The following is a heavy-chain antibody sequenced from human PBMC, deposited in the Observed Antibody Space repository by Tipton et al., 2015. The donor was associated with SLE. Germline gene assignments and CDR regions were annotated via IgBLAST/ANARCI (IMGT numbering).Heavy chain of an antibody. CDR3: ARARGGSGAFDI. J-gene: IGHJ3*02. D-gene: IGHD6-25*01. CDR1: GFTFSSYS. CDR2: ISSSSSTI. V-gene: IGHV3-48*04. Sequence: SLRLSCAASGFTFSSYSMNWVRQAPGEGLEWVSYISSSSSTIYYADSVKGRFTISRDNAKNSLYLQMNSLRAEDTALYYCARARGGSGAFDIWGQGTMVTVSS.